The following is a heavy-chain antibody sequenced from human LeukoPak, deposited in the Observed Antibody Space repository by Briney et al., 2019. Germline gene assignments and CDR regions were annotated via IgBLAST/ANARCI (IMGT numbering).Heavy chain of an antibody. D-gene: IGHD6-19*01. Sequence: PSETLSLTCAVYGGSFSGYYWSWIRQPPGKGLEWIGEINHSGSTNYNPSLKSRVTISVDTSKNQFSLKLSSVTAADTAVYYCAGLARTHRSGWSSGFDWLIDYWGQGTLVTVSS. CDR1: GGSFSGYY. CDR2: INHSGST. V-gene: IGHV4-34*01. CDR3: AGLARTHRSGWSSGFDWLIDY. J-gene: IGHJ4*02.